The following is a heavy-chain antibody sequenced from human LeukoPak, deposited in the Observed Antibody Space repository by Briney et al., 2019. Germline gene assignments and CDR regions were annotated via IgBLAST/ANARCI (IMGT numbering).Heavy chain of an antibody. CDR1: GGTFSSYA. V-gene: IGHV1-69*06. Sequence: ASVKVSCKASGGTFSSYAISWVRQAPGQGLEWMGGIIPIFGTANYAQKFQGRVTITADKSTSTAYMELSSLRSEDTAVYYCASIRGILPHTINDAFDIWGQGTMVTVSS. CDR3: ASIRGILPHTINDAFDI. CDR2: IIPIFGTA. J-gene: IGHJ3*02. D-gene: IGHD3-16*01.